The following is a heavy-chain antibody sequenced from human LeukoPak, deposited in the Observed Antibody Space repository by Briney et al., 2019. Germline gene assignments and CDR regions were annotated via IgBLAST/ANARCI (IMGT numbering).Heavy chain of an antibody. CDR2: IYRSGST. Sequence: PSETLSLTCSGSNYSISNSRSLGWLRQPPGKGLEWIGSIYRSGSTFYNPSLKSRVTISLDTSKNQFSLKLSSVTAADTAVYFCVRGTYGSYMDVWGKGTTVTVSS. CDR1: NYSISNSRS. CDR3: VRGTYGSYMDV. J-gene: IGHJ6*04. V-gene: IGHV4-38-2*02. D-gene: IGHD4-17*01.